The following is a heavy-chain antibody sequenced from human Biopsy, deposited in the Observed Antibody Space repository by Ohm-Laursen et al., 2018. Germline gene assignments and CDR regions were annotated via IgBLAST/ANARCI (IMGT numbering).Heavy chain of an antibody. CDR1: GGTFSNYA. V-gene: IGHV1-18*01. CDR2: ISVYNGNT. J-gene: IGHJ4*02. CDR3: ARDVAGRGASFFDF. Sequence: ASVKVSCKASGGTFSNYAISWVRQAPGEGLEWMGWISVYNGNTDYPHKFQGRVTMTTDTSTSTAYMELRSLTSDDTAIYYCARDVAGRGASFFDFWGQGTSVTVSS. D-gene: IGHD4/OR15-4a*01.